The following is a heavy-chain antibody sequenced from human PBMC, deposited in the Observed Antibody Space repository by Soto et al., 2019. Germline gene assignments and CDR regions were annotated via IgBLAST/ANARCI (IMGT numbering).Heavy chain of an antibody. Sequence: TLPHTWAVSDGSSSSGGYSWSWLRRPPGKGLEWIGYIFHSGSTYYNPSLKSRVTISVDRSKNQLSLKLSSVTAADTAVYYCARVPDRWGQGTLVTVSS. CDR3: ARVPDR. V-gene: IGHV4-30-2*01. CDR2: IFHSGST. D-gene: IGHD2-2*01. J-gene: IGHJ5*02. CDR1: DGSSSSGGYS.